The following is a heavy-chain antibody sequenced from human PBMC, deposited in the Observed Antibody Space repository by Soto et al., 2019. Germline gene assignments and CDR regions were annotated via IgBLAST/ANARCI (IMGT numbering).Heavy chain of an antibody. CDR2: IDPSDSYT. Sequence: GESLKFSCKGSGYSFTSYWISWVRQMPGKGLEWMGRIDPSDSYTNYSPSFQGHVTISADKSISTAYLQWSSLKASDTAMYYCARRRYYYDSSGYYYFDYWGQGTLVTVSP. D-gene: IGHD3-22*01. J-gene: IGHJ4*02. CDR3: ARRRYYYDSSGYYYFDY. CDR1: GYSFTSYW. V-gene: IGHV5-10-1*01.